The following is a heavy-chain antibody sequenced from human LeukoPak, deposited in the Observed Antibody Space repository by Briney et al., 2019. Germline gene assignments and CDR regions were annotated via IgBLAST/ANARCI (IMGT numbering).Heavy chain of an antibody. D-gene: IGHD5-24*01. CDR2: ISSSSSYI. Sequence: GGSLRLSCAASGFTFSNYNVNWVRQAPGKGLEWVSSISSSSSYIYYADSVKGRFTISRANAKNSLYLQMNSLRAEDTAVYYCARALAGYNGYFDYWGQGTLVTVSS. J-gene: IGHJ4*02. CDR3: ARALAGYNGYFDY. V-gene: IGHV3-21*01. CDR1: GFTFSNYN.